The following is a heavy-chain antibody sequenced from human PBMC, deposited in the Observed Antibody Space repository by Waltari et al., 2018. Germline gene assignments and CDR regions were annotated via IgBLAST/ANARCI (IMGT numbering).Heavy chain of an antibody. CDR3: ARGRGYSVVVRGVDTGFCWFDP. Sequence: QVQLQQWGAGLLSPSETLSLTCAVYGGSFRGYYWPWIRPPPVKGLEWIGEINHSGSTNYNPSLKSRVTISIDTPRNQFSLKLSSVTAADTAVYYCARGRGYSVVVRGVDTGFCWFDPWGQGTLVTVSS. J-gene: IGHJ5*02. CDR1: GGSFRGYY. V-gene: IGHV4-34*01. CDR2: INHSGST. D-gene: IGHD3-10*01.